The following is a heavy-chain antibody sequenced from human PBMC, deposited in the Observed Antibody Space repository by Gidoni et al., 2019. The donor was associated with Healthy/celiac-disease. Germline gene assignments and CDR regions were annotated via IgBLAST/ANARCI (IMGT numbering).Heavy chain of an antibody. V-gene: IGHV1-18*01. CDR3: ARGRGRWLQLRHVPKYFDY. CDR1: GYTFTSSG. J-gene: IGHJ4*02. Sequence: QVQLVQSGAEVKKPGASVKVSCKASGYTFTSSGISWGRQAPGQGLEWMGWISADNVNTNDAQKLQGRVTMTTDTSTSTAYMELRSLRSDDTAVYYCARGRGRWLQLRHVPKYFDYWGQGTLVTVSS. D-gene: IGHD5-18*01. CDR2: ISADNVNT.